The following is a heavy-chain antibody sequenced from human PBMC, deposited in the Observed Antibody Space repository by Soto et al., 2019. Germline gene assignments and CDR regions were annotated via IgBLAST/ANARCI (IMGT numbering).Heavy chain of an antibody. CDR3: ASSPYYDFWSGYAYNWFDP. CDR1: GFTFSSYA. J-gene: IGHJ5*02. CDR2: ISYDGSNK. D-gene: IGHD3-3*01. Sequence: QVQLVESGGGVVQPGRSLRLSCAASGFTFSSYAMHWVRQAPGKGLEWVAVISYDGSNKYYADSVKGRFTISRDNSKNTLYLQMNSLRAEDTAVYYCASSPYYDFWSGYAYNWFDPWGQGTLVTVSS. V-gene: IGHV3-30-3*01.